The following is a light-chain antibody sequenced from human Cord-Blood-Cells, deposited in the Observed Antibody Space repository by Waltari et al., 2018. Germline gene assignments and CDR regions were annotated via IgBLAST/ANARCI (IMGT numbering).Light chain of an antibody. CDR3: QQSYSTPPTWT. V-gene: IGKV1-39*01. CDR2: AAS. J-gene: IGKJ1*01. Sequence: DIQMTQSPSSLSASVGDRVTITCRASQSISSYLKWYQQKPGKDPQLLIYAASSLHSGVPSRFSGSGSGTDFTLTIISLQPEDFATYYCQQSYSTPPTWTFGQGTKVEIK. CDR1: QSISSY.